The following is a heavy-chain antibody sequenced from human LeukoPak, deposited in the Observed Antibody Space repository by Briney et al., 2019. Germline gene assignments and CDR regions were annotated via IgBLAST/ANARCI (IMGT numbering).Heavy chain of an antibody. J-gene: IGHJ4*02. CDR3: TSGVVDTAMVTDY. CDR1: GFTFGDYA. D-gene: IGHD5-18*01. Sequence: GGSLRLSCTASGFTFGDYAMSWFRQAPGKGLEWVGFIRSKGYGSTTEYAESVKGKFTISRNDYKILAYMHMHTLKTEDTPVYYCTSGVVDTAMVTDYWGQGTLVTVCS. V-gene: IGHV3-49*03. CDR2: IRSKGYGSTT.